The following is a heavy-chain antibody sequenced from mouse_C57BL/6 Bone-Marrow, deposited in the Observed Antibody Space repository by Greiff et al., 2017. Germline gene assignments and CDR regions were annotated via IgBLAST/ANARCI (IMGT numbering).Heavy chain of an antibody. CDR3: ARGGWPWYFDV. V-gene: IGHV1-7*01. Sequence: QVQLQESGAELAKPGASVKLSCKASGYTFTSYWMHWVKQRPGQGLEWIGYINPSSGCTKYNQKVKDKAKLTADKYSSTAYMQLSSLTYEDSAVYYCARGGWPWYFDVWGTGTTVTVSS. CDR1: GYTFTSYW. CDR2: INPSSGCT. J-gene: IGHJ1*03. D-gene: IGHD1-1*02.